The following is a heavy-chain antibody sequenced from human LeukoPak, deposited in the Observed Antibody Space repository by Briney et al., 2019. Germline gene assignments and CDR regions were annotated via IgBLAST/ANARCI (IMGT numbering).Heavy chain of an antibody. CDR2: IIPIFGTA. D-gene: IGHD3-22*01. V-gene: IGHV1-69*05. J-gene: IGHJ4*02. CDR3: ARSITMIVVAPRY. Sequence: SVKVSCKASGGTFSSYAISWVRQTPGQGLEWMGGIIPIFGTASYAQKFQGRVTMTRDTSTSTVYMELSSLRSEDTAVYYCARSITMIVVAPRYWGQGTLVTVSS. CDR1: GGTFSSYA.